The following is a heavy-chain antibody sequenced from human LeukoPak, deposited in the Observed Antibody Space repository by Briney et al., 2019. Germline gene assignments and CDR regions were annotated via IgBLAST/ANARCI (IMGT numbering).Heavy chain of an antibody. CDR1: GGSFSGYY. V-gene: IGHV4-34*01. CDR2: INHSGST. CDR3: ARRTVVVVAATSMSSDY. D-gene: IGHD2-15*01. Sequence: SETLSLTCAVYGGSFSGYYWSWIRQPPGKGLEWIGEINHSGSTNYNPSLKSRVTISVDTSKNQFSLKLSSVTAADTAVYYCARRTVVVVAATSMSSDYWGQGTLVTVSS. J-gene: IGHJ4*02.